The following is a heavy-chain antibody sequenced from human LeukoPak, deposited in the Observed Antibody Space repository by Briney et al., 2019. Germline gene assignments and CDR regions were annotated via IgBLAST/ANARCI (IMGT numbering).Heavy chain of an antibody. CDR1: GGSISSSNW. Sequence: SGTLSLTCAVSGGSISSSNWWSWVRQPPGKGLEWIGEIYHSGSTNYNPSLKSRVTISVDKSKNQFSLKLSSVTAADTAVYYCARISYSSGWYHDFDIWGQGTMVTVSS. V-gene: IGHV4-4*02. CDR2: IYHSGST. J-gene: IGHJ3*02. CDR3: ARISYSSGWYHDFDI. D-gene: IGHD6-19*01.